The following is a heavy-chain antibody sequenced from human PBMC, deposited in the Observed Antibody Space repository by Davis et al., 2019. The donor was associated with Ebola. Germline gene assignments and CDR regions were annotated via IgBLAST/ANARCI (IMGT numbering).Heavy chain of an antibody. J-gene: IGHJ4*02. V-gene: IGHV1-69*04. CDR2: IIPILGIA. CDR3: ARDLYCSGGSCYGLDY. Sequence: AASVKVSCKASGGTFSSYTISWVRQAPGQGLEWMGRIIPILGIANYAQKFQGRVTITADKSTSTAYMELSSLRSEDTAVYYCARDLYCSGGSCYGLDYWGQGTLVTVSS. D-gene: IGHD2-15*01. CDR1: GGTFSSYT.